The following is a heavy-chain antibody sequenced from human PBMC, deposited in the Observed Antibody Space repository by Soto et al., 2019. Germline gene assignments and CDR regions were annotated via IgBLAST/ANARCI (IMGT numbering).Heavy chain of an antibody. V-gene: IGHV4-39*01. CDR3: SSHWIDYYDSSGYYYSPYYFDY. CDR1: GGSISSSSYY. Sequence: SETLSLTCTVSGGSISSSSYYWGWIRQPPGKGLEWIGSIYYSGSTYYNPSLKSRVTISVDTSKNQFSLKLSSVTAADTAVYYCSSHWIDYYDSSGYYYSPYYFDYWGQGTLVTVSS. D-gene: IGHD3-22*01. J-gene: IGHJ4*02. CDR2: IYYSGST.